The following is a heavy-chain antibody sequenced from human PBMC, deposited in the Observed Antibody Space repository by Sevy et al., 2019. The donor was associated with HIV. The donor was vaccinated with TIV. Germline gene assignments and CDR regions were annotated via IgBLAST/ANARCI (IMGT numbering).Heavy chain of an antibody. CDR2: IIPIFGTP. J-gene: IGHJ4*02. CDR1: GGTFNNFG. CDR3: ATSGTTGTTSHFNY. D-gene: IGHD1-1*01. V-gene: IGHV1-69*13. Sequence: ASVNVSCKASGGTFNNFGFHWVRQAPGQGLEWMGGIIPIFGTPNYAQQFQGRVTITADVSTSTAYMELSRLTSEYTAVYYCATSGTTGTTSHFNYWGQGTLVTVSS.